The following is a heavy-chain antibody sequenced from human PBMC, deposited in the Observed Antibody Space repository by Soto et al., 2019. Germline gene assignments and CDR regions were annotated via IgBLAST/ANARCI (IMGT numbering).Heavy chain of an antibody. V-gene: IGHV5-51*01. CDR3: ATAYYDSRGFQDR. CDR1: GYSFTSYW. CDR2: IYPGDSDT. J-gene: IGHJ5*02. Sequence: PGESLKISCKGSGYSFTSYWIGWVRQMPGKGLEWMGIIYPGDSDTRYSPSFQGRFTISRDNSEKTLYLQMNSLRAEDTATYFCATAYYDSRGFQDRWGQGTLVTVS. D-gene: IGHD3-22*01.